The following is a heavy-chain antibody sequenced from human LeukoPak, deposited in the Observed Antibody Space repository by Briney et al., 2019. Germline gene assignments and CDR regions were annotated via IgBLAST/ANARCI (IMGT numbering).Heavy chain of an antibody. CDR1: GGSISSGDYY. CDR2: IFYSGST. CDR3: AKEFGGSGSYVY. Sequence: SETLSLTCTVSGGSISSGDYYWNWIRQPPGKGLEWIGYIFYSGSTYYNPPLKSRVNISVDTSKNQFSLRLRSVTAADTAVYYCAKEFGGSGSYVYWGQGTLVTVSS. D-gene: IGHD3-10*01. J-gene: IGHJ4*02. V-gene: IGHV4-30-4*01.